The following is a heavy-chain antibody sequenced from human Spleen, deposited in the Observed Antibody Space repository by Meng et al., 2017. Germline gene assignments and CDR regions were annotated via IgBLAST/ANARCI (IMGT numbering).Heavy chain of an antibody. CDR2: IGGSGGST. CDR1: GFTFSSYA. V-gene: IGHV3-23*01. Sequence: GESLKISCAASGFTFSSYAINWVRQAPGKGLEWVSYIGGSGGSTYYADSVKGRFTISRDNSKNLVHLQMDSLRAEDTAVYYCAKDRGRNYDSRGYYWGYYFDYWGQGTLVTVSS. CDR3: AKDRGRNYDSRGYYWGYYFDY. J-gene: IGHJ4*02. D-gene: IGHD3-22*01.